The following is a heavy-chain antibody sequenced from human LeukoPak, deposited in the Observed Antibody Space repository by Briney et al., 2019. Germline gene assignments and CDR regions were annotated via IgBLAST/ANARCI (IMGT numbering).Heavy chain of an antibody. CDR3: ARVQYDSSGYPYFDY. CDR2: TIPIFGIA. D-gene: IGHD3-22*01. CDR1: GGTFSSYA. Sequence: SVKVSCKASGGTFSSYAISWVRQAPGQGLEWMGRTIPIFGIANYAQKFQGRVTITADKSTSTAYMELSSLRSEDTAVYYCARVQYDSSGYPYFDYWGQGTLVTVSS. V-gene: IGHV1-69*04. J-gene: IGHJ4*02.